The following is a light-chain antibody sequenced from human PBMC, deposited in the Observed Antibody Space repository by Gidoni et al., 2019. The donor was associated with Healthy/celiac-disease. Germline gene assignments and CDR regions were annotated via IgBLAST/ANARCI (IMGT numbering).Light chain of an antibody. CDR1: SSDIGRYNH. V-gene: IGLV2-14*01. CDR2: EVT. J-gene: IGLJ1*01. CDR3: TSFTSTFTYV. Sequence: QSALTQPASVSGSPGQSITFSCTGTSSDIGRYNHVSWYQQHPGKAPKLLIYEVTYRPSGVSSRFSGSKSGNSASLTISGLQAEDEGDYYCTSFTSTFTYVFGTGTRVXV.